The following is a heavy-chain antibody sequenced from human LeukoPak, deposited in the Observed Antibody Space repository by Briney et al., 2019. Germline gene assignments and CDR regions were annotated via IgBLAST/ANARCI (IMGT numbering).Heavy chain of an antibody. V-gene: IGHV4-59*01. D-gene: IGHD2-2*01. CDR3: ARTIVVPAATTPHYYYYGMDV. Sequence: SETLSLTCTVSGGSISSYYWSWIRQPPGKGLEWIGYIYYSGSTNYNPSLKSRVTISVDTSKNQFSLKLSSVTAADTAVYYCARTIVVPAATTPHYYYYGMDVWGQGTTVTVSS. CDR2: IYYSGST. CDR1: GGSISSYY. J-gene: IGHJ6*02.